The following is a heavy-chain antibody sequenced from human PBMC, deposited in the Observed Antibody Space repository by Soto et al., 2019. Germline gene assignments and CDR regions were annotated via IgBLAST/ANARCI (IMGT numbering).Heavy chain of an antibody. CDR3: ASSKPGHSSGYSTLGY. J-gene: IGHJ4*02. V-gene: IGHV3-21*01. Sequence: PWGSLRLSCAASGFTFSSYSMNWFRQAPGKGLEWVSSISSSSSYIYYADSVKGRFTISRDNAKNSLYLQMNSLRAEDTAVYYCASSKPGHSSGYSTLGYWGQGTLVTASS. CDR1: GFTFSSYS. D-gene: IGHD3-22*01. CDR2: ISSSSSYI.